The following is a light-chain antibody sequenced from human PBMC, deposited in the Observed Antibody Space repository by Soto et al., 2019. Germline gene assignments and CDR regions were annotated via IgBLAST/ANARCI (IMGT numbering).Light chain of an antibody. CDR2: KAS. CDR3: QQYNSYWA. Sequence: DIQMTQSPSSVSASVGDRVTITCRASQGISNWLAWYQHKPGKAPKLLIYKASSLRSGVPSRFSGSGSGTEFTLTIRSLQPDDFATYYCQQYNSYWAFGQGTKVDIK. V-gene: IGKV1-5*03. CDR1: QGISNW. J-gene: IGKJ1*01.